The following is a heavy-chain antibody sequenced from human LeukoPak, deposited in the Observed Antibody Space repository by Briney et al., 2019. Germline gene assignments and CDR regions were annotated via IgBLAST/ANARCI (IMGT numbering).Heavy chain of an antibody. CDR2: IYSGGST. V-gene: IGHV3-53*01. D-gene: IGHD3-22*01. CDR1: GFTVSSNY. J-gene: IGHJ4*02. CDR3: AVNLGIDSSVSY. Sequence: PGGSLRLSCPASGFTVSSNYKIWVRQAPGKGLAWVFVIYSGGSTYSVDSVKGRFTMSRDNSKNTLYRQMNSLRAEDTAVYYCAVNLGIDSSVSYWGQGTLVTVSS.